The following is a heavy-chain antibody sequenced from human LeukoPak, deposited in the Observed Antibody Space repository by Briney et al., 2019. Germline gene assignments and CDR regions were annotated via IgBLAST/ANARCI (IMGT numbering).Heavy chain of an antibody. CDR3: ARDIREYQLLSLVYFDY. Sequence: GASVKVSCKASGYTFTSYGISWVRHAPGQGLEWMGWISAYNGNTNYAQKLQGRVTMTTDTSTSTAYMELRSLRSDDTAVYYCARDIREYQLLSLVYFDYWGQGTLVTVSS. CDR2: ISAYNGNT. J-gene: IGHJ4*02. V-gene: IGHV1-18*01. CDR1: GYTFTSYG. D-gene: IGHD2-2*01.